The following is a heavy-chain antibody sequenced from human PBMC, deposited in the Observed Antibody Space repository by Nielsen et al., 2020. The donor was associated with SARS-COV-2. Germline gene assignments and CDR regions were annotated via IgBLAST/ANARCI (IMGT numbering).Heavy chain of an antibody. J-gene: IGHJ6*02. Sequence: SETLSLTCVISGDSVSSNSVAWNWIRQSPSRGLEWLGRIYYRSKWLYEYATSVRSRITIDPDTSKNHFSLHLNSVTSEDTAMYYCTRDPGYYHGMDVWGQGTTVTVSS. CDR1: GDSVSSNSVA. CDR2: IYYRSKWLY. V-gene: IGHV6-1*01. CDR3: TRDPGYYHGMDV.